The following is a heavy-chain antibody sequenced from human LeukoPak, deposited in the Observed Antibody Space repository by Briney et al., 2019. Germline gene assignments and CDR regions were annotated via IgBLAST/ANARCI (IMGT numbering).Heavy chain of an antibody. CDR3: ARGGIAVAGTVDFDY. J-gene: IGHJ4*02. Sequence: GGSLRLSCAASGFTFSSYAMHWVRQAPVKGLEWVAVISYYGSNKYYADSVKGRFTISRDNSKNTLYLQMNTLRAKATPVYSCARGGIAVAGTVDFDYWGQGTLVTVPS. CDR1: GFTFSSYA. V-gene: IGHV3-30-3*01. D-gene: IGHD6-19*01. CDR2: ISYYGSNK.